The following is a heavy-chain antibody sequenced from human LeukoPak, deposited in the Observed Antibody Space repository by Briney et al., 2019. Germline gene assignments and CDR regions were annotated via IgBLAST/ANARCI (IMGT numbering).Heavy chain of an antibody. CDR2: ISGSGGST. CDR3: AKSGISGSYHASNYYYYMDV. D-gene: IGHD1-26*01. CDR1: GFTFSSYA. Sequence: GGSLRLSCAASGFTFSSYAMSWVRQAPGKGLEWVSAISGSGGSTYYADSVKGRFTISRDNSKNTLYLQMNGLRAEDTAVYYCAKSGISGSYHASNYYYYMDVWGKGTTVTVSS. V-gene: IGHV3-23*01. J-gene: IGHJ6*03.